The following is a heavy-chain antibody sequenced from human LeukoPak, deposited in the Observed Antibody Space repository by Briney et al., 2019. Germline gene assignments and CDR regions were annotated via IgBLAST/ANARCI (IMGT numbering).Heavy chain of an antibody. Sequence: GGSLRLSCAASGFTFSGHGMNWVRQAPGKGLEWVSGISPSGGITYYTDSVKGRFTISRDNAKNSLYLQMNSLRAEDTAVYYCAKDGGDYYAFDIWGQGTTVTVSS. J-gene: IGHJ3*02. CDR2: ISPSGGIT. CDR1: GFTFSGHG. CDR3: AKDGGDYYAFDI. V-gene: IGHV3-21*01. D-gene: IGHD2-21*02.